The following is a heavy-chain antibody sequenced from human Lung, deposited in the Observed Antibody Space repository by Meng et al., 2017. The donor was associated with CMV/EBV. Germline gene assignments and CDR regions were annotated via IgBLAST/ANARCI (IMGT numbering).Heavy chain of an antibody. D-gene: IGHD4-17*01. CDR1: GGSVRSSFYY. CDR2: IYYSGST. CDR3: ARSPTGYYAMDV. Sequence: SETLSPXCTVSGGSVRSSFYYWSWIRQSPGKGLEWIGYIYYSGSTDYNTSLKSRVTMSIDTSKNQISLKLSSVTAADTAVYYCARSPTGYYAMDVWGQGTTVTVSS. V-gene: IGHV4-61*01. J-gene: IGHJ6*02.